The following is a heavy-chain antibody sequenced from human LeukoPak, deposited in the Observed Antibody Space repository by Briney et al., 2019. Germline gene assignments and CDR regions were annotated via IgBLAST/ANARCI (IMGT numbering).Heavy chain of an antibody. V-gene: IGHV1-2*02. D-gene: IGHD3-22*01. CDR2: INPNSGGT. Sequence: ASVKVSCKASGYTFTGYYMHWVRQAPGQGLEWMGWINPNSGGTNYAQKFQGRVTMTRDTSISTAYMELSRLRSDDTAVYYCARGVGYYDSSGYYLWDYWGQGTLVTVSS. CDR1: GYTFTGYY. J-gene: IGHJ4*02. CDR3: ARGVGYYDSSGYYLWDY.